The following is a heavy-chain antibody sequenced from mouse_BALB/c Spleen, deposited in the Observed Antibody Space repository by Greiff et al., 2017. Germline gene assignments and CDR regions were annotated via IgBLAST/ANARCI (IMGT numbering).Heavy chain of an antibody. J-gene: IGHJ3*01. D-gene: IGHD1-1*01. CDR2: ISSGGSYT. Sequence: EVMLVESGGGLVKPGGSLKLSCAASGFTFSSYAMSWVRQTPEKRLEWVATISSGGSYTYYPDSVKGRFTISRDNAKNTLYLQMSSLRSEDTAMYYCAREGITTVEPWFAYWGQGTLVTVSA. V-gene: IGHV5-9-1*01. CDR3: AREGITTVEPWFAY. CDR1: GFTFSSYA.